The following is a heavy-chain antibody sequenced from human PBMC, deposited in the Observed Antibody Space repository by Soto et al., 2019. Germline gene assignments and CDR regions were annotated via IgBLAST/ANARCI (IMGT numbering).Heavy chain of an antibody. D-gene: IGHD3-3*01. J-gene: IGHJ6*02. V-gene: IGHV1-18*01. Sequence: GASVKVSCKASGYTFTSYGISWVRQAPGQGLEWMGWINAYNGNTSYAQKLQGRVTMTTDTSTSTAYMELRSLRSDDTAVYYCGRIFIPDYDFWSGYLDVWGQGTTVTVSS. CDR1: GYTFTSYG. CDR3: GRIFIPDYDFWSGYLDV. CDR2: INAYNGNT.